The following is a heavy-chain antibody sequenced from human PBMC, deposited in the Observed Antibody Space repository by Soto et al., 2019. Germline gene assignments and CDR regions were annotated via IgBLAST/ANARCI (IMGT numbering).Heavy chain of an antibody. CDR2: IRTKVNSYAT. V-gene: IGHV3-73*01. CDR1: GFTFSGSA. J-gene: IGHJ4*02. Sequence: EVPLVESGGGLVKPGGSLKLSCAASGFTFSGSAMHWVRQASGKGLEWVGRIRTKVNSYATTYGASVKGRFTISRDDSKTTTYLQMNSLKTEDTAVYYCTTEPGHYWGQGTLVTVSS. D-gene: IGHD3-10*01. CDR3: TTEPGHY.